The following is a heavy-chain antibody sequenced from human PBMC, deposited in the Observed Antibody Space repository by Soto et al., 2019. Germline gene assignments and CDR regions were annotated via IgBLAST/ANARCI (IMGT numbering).Heavy chain of an antibody. J-gene: IGHJ5*02. CDR2: INPATGNT. CDR3: ARRYKSAGWLEP. CDR1: GYSFATYA. Sequence: QVQLVQSGAEVKKPGTSVKVSCKASGYSFATYAIHWVCQAPGQGLEWMGWINPATGNTEYSDKFQDRVTFTRDTSATTAYMELRGLRSEDTAVYYCARRYKSAGWLEPWGQGTLVTVSS. V-gene: IGHV1-3*01. D-gene: IGHD1-1*01.